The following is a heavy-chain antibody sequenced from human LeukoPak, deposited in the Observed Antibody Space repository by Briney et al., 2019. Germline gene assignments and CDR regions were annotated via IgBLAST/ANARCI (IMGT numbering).Heavy chain of an antibody. D-gene: IGHD3-22*01. CDR1: GFTFSHFV. J-gene: IGHJ1*01. Sequence: GGSLRLSCEASGFTFSHFVMSWVRQAPGKGPEYVSAISSNGGSTYYADSVKGRFTISRDNSKNTLYLQMSSLRAEDTAVYYCVKADYYDTSNYYYRYFQYWGQGTLVTVSS. CDR3: VKADYYDTSNYYYRYFQY. CDR2: ISSNGGST. V-gene: IGHV3-64D*09.